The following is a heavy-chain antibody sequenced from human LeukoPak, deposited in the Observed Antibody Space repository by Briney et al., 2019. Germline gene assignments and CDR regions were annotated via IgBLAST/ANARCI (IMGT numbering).Heavy chain of an antibody. CDR3: AKIPKGGYFDY. CDR1: GFMFSESW. CDR2: IKHDRDEK. J-gene: IGHJ4*02. V-gene: IGHV3-7*03. Sequence: GGSLRLSCVASGFMFSESWMNWVRQAPGKGLEWVANIKHDRDEKHYADSVKGRFTISRDSSKNTLSLQMNSLRAEDTAVYYCAKIPKGGYFDYWGQGTLVTVSS. D-gene: IGHD2-2*01.